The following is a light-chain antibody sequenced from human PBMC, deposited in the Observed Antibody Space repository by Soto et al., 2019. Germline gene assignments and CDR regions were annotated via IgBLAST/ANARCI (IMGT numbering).Light chain of an antibody. Sequence: EAVLTQSPATRSVFPGERATLSCRASQSVATNLAWYQQRPGQAPRLLIYGASKRAIGLPARFSGSGSSTEFTLTITSLQSEDFAVYYCQQYNKWPQTFGQGTKVDIK. CDR1: QSVATN. J-gene: IGKJ1*01. V-gene: IGKV3-15*01. CDR3: QQYNKWPQT. CDR2: GAS.